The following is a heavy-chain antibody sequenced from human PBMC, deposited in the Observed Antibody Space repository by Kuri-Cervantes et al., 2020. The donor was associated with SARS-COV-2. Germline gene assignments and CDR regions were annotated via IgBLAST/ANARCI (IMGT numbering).Heavy chain of an antibody. Sequence: ETLSLTCTVSGGSISSYYWSWIRQPPGKALEWLAHILSNDEKSYSPSLRSRLTISKDTSKRQVVLTMTNVNPVDTATYYCARIVESDSGWPTNWFDPWGQGTQVTVSS. D-gene: IGHD6-19*01. V-gene: IGHV2-26*01. CDR1: GGSISSYYW. J-gene: IGHJ5*02. CDR3: ARIVESDSGWPTNWFDP. CDR2: ILSNDEK.